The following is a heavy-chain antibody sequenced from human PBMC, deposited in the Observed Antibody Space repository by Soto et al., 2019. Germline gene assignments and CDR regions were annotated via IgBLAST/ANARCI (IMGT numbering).Heavy chain of an antibody. Sequence: ASVKVSCKASGYTFTGYYMHWVRQAPGQGLEWMGWINPNSGGTNYAQKFQGRVTMTRDTSISTAYMELSRLRSDDTAVYYCARVYRYDFWSGYSPGDYGMDVWGQGTTVTVSS. CDR2: INPNSGGT. D-gene: IGHD3-3*01. J-gene: IGHJ6*02. CDR3: ARVYRYDFWSGYSPGDYGMDV. V-gene: IGHV1-2*02. CDR1: GYTFTGYY.